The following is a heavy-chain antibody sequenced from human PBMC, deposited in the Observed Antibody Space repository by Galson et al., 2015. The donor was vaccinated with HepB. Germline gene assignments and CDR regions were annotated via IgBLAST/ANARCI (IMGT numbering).Heavy chain of an antibody. D-gene: IGHD3-10*01. CDR2: ISAYNGNT. CDR3: ARARGGSGSYAVGGPVDP. CDR1: GYTFTSYG. V-gene: IGHV1-18*04. Sequence: SVKVSCKASGYTFTSYGISWVRQAPGQGLEWMGWISAYNGNTNYAQKLQGRVTMTTDTSTSTAYMELRSLRSDDTAVYYCARARGGSGSYAVGGPVDPWGQGTLVTVSS. J-gene: IGHJ5*02.